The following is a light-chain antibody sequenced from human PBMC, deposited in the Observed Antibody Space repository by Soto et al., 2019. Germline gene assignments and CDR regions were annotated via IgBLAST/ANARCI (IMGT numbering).Light chain of an antibody. V-gene: IGKV3-15*01. CDR3: QQYNNWPRT. Sequence: EIVMTQSPATVSVSPGDIVTLSFSASRTVHSNVAWYQHKPGQAPRLLIYGASFRATGMPARFSGSGFGTEFTLTISSLQSEDFAVYYCQQYNNWPRTFGQGTKVDIK. CDR1: RTVHSN. CDR2: GAS. J-gene: IGKJ1*01.